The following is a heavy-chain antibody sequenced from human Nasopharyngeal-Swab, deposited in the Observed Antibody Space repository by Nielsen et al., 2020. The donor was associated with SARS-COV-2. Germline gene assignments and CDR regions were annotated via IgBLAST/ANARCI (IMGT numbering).Heavy chain of an antibody. CDR3: AKGYGSGSYPDSLDV. D-gene: IGHD3-10*01. CDR1: GFTFSSYA. Sequence: GGSLRLSCAASGFTFSSYAMSWVRQAPGKGLEWVSAISGSGGCTYYADSVKGRFTISRDNSKNTLYLQMNSLRAEDTAVYYCAKGYGSGSYPDSLDVWGKGTTVTVSS. CDR2: ISGSGGCT. V-gene: IGHV3-23*01. J-gene: IGHJ6*04.